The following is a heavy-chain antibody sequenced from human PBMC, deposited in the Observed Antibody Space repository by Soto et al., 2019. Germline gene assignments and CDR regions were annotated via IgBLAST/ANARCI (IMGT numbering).Heavy chain of an antibody. CDR1: GYTFTTYA. Sequence: QVQLVQSGAEVRKPGASVKISCQASGYTFTTYALYWVRQAPGQRLEWMGWINGGDGNTRYSQKFQDRVTITRDTSASTTYMELSSLRSEDTAVYYCAREKEPTGPWVGPWGQGTLVTVSS. D-gene: IGHD1-1*01. J-gene: IGHJ5*02. V-gene: IGHV1-3*01. CDR2: INGGDGNT. CDR3: AREKEPTGPWVGP.